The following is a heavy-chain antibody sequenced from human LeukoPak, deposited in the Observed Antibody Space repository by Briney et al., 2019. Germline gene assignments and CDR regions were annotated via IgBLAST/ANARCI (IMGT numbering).Heavy chain of an antibody. J-gene: IGHJ4*02. CDR1: GFTFSSYA. V-gene: IGHV3-30-3*01. CDR2: ISYDGSNK. Sequence: GRSLRLSCAASGFTFSSYAMYWVRQAPGKGLEWVAVISYDGSNKYYADSVKGRFTISRDNSKNTLYLQMNSLRAEDTAVYYCARDPGYSYGPPSYWGQGTLVTVSS. D-gene: IGHD5-18*01. CDR3: ARDPGYSYGPPSY.